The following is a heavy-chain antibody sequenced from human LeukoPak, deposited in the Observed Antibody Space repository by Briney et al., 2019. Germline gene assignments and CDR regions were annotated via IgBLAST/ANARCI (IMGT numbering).Heavy chain of an antibody. CDR1: GGPISTNS. Sequence: SETRSLTCSVSGGPISTNSWNWIRQPPGQRLEWIGYIYKSGRADYNPSLKSRVTMSVDTSKNQFSLKLSSVTAADTAVYYCARDLVLSWFDLWGQGTLVTVSS. D-gene: IGHD3-16*02. V-gene: IGHV4-59*01. J-gene: IGHJ5*02. CDR3: ARDLVLSWFDL. CDR2: IYKSGRA.